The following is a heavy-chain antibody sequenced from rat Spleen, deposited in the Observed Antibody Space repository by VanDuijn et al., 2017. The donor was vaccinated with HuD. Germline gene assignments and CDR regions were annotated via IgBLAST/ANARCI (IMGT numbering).Heavy chain of an antibody. CDR1: GFTFSSFE. CDR2: ISNDGSNT. Sequence: EVQLVESGGGLVQPGRSLKLSCAASGFTFSSFEMAWVRQAPTKGLEWVAYISNDGSNTYYRDSVKGRFTISRDNAGSTLYLQMDSLRSEDTATYYCATRDYNTYIGDYWGQGVMVTVSS. CDR3: ATRDYNTYIGDY. D-gene: IGHD1-2*01. J-gene: IGHJ2*01. V-gene: IGHV5-27*01.